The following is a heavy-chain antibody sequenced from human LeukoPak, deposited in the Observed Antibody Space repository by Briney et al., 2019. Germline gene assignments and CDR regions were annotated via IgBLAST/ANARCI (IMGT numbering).Heavy chain of an antibody. CDR3: ARGKRLRRTVYYYYYMGV. D-gene: IGHD5-12*01. Sequence: ASVKVSCKASGYTFTSYDINWVRQATGQGLEWMRWMNPNSGNTGYAQKFQGRVTMTRNTSISTAYMELSSLRSEDTAVYYCARGKRLRRTVYYYYYMGVWGKGTTVTVSS. CDR2: MNPNSGNT. J-gene: IGHJ6*03. CDR1: GYTFTSYD. V-gene: IGHV1-8*01.